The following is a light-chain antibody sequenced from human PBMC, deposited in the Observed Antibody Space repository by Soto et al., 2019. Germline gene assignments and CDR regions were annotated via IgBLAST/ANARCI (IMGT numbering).Light chain of an antibody. CDR3: SSYAGGRTYL. J-gene: IGLJ1*01. Sequence: QSVLTQPASVSGSPGQSITISCTGTSSDVGGYIYVSWYQQHPGKAPKLMIYDVTSRPSGVSYRFSGSKSGNTASLTISGLQAEDEADYYCSSYAGGRTYLFGTGTKVTVL. CDR1: SSDVGGYIY. CDR2: DVT. V-gene: IGLV2-14*01.